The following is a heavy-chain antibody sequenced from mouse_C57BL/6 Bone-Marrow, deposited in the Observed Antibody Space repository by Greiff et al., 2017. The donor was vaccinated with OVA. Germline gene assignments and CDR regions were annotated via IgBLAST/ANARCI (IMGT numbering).Heavy chain of an antibody. CDR3: RWLPYWYFDV. CDR1: GFTFSDAW. D-gene: IGHD2-3*01. CDR2: IRNKANNHAT. V-gene: IGHV6-6*01. Sequence: EVQRVESGGGLVQPGGSMKLSCAASGFTFSDAWMDWVRQSPETGLEWVAEIRNKANNHATYYAESVKGRFTISRDDSKSSVYLQMNSLRAEDTGIYYCRWLPYWYFDVWGTGTTVTVSS. J-gene: IGHJ1*03.